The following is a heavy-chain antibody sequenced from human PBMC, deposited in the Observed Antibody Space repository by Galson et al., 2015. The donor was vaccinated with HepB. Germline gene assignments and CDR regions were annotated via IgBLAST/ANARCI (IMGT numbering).Heavy chain of an antibody. CDR1: GFTFSSYS. D-gene: IGHD3-16*01. J-gene: IGHJ4*02. V-gene: IGHV3-48*01. CDR2: ISSSSSTI. Sequence: SLRLSCAASGFTFSSYSMNWVRQAPGKGLEWVSYISSSSSTIYYADSVKGRFTISRDNAKNSLYLQMNSLRAEDTAVYYCARGHEYYDYIWGSPSWGYFDYWGQGTLVTVSS. CDR3: ARGHEYYDYIWGSPSWGYFDY.